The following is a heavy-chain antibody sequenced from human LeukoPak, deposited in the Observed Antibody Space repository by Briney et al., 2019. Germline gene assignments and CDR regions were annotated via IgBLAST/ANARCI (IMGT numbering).Heavy chain of an antibody. CDR3: AKEGRSLQTY. CDR1: GFVFSSNW. J-gene: IGHJ4*02. Sequence: GGSLRLSCAASGFVFSSNWMSWVRLAPGKGLEWVANIKEDGTETYYVDSVKGRFTISRDNAKNSLYLQMNNLRVEDTAVYYCAKEGRSLQTYWGQGTLVTVSS. V-gene: IGHV3-7*03. D-gene: IGHD5-24*01. CDR2: IKEDGTET.